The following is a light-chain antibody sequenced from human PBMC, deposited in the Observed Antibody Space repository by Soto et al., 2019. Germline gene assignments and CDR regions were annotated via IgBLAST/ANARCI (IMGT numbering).Light chain of an antibody. V-gene: IGLV1-36*01. Sequence: QSVLAQPPPVSEAPRQRVTLSCSGNSSNIGNNAVNWYQQLPGKAPKLLIYCDDLLPSGVSDRFSGTKSGTSASLAISGLQSEDEADYYCAAWDDSLNGYVFGTGTKVTVL. CDR1: SSNIGNNA. J-gene: IGLJ1*01. CDR3: AAWDDSLNGYV. CDR2: CDD.